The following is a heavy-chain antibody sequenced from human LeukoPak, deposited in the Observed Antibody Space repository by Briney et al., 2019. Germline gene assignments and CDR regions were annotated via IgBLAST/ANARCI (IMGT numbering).Heavy chain of an antibody. CDR2: INTDGRSA. CDR3: AREGPGYSSSLDY. J-gene: IGHJ4*02. D-gene: IGHD6-6*01. V-gene: IGHV3-74*01. Sequence: GGCLRLSCVASGITFSTDWMHWVRQAPGKGLVWVSRINTDGRSATYADPVKGRFTISRDNAKNTLYLQMNSLRAEDTGVYYCAREGPGYSSSLDYWGQGTLVTVSS. CDR1: GITFSTDW.